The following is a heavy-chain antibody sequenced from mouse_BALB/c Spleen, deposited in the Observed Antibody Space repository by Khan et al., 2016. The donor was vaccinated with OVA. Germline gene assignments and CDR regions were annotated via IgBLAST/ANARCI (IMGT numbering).Heavy chain of an antibody. CDR3: TRLAYYDDSEGFAY. CDR1: GFTFSTYG. D-gene: IGHD1-1*01. CDR2: VSTGGHYT. J-gene: IGHJ3*01. Sequence: EVQVVESGGDIVKPGGSLKLSCAASGFTFSTYGMSWVRQTPDKRLEWVATVSTGGHYTYYPDIVKGRFTISRDNAKNTLYLQMSSLRSEDTARFYCTRLAYYDDSEGFAYWGQGTLVTVSA. V-gene: IGHV5-6*01.